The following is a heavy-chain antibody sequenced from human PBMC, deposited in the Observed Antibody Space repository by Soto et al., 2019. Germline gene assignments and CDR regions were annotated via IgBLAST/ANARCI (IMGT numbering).Heavy chain of an antibody. Sequence: EVQLVESGGGLVQPGGSLRLSCAASGFTFSSNSMNWVRQAPGKGLEWISYISSSSSTIYYADSVKGRFTISRDNAKNSLYLQMNSLRAEDTGVYYCAKAPTTVVTLATGYFQHWGQGTQVTVSS. CDR1: GFTFSSNS. D-gene: IGHD4-17*01. CDR2: ISSSSSTI. CDR3: AKAPTTVVTLATGYFQH. V-gene: IGHV3-48*01. J-gene: IGHJ1*01.